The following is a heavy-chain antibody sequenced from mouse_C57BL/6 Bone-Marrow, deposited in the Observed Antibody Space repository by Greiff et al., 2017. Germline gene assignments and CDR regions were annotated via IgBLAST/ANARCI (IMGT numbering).Heavy chain of an antibody. CDR2: IAPETGGT. CDR3: TSPDWYFDV. J-gene: IGHJ1*03. V-gene: IGHV1-15*01. Sequence: VQLQQSGAELVRPGASVTLSCKASGYTFTDYEMHWVKQTPVHGLEWIGAIAPETGGTAYHQKFKGKAILTADKSSSTAYMELRSLTSEDSAVYYCTSPDWYFDVWGTGTTVTVSS. CDR1: GYTFTDYE.